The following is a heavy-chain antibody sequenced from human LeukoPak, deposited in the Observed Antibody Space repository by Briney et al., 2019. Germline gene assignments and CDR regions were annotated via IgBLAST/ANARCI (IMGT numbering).Heavy chain of an antibody. CDR3: ARVAYCSGGSCSNWFDP. CDR2: IYYSGST. D-gene: IGHD2-15*01. V-gene: IGHV4-31*03. CDR1: GGSISSGGYY. Sequence: SQTLSLTCTVSGGSISSGGYYWSWIRQHPGKGLEWIGYIYYSGSTYYNPSLKSRVTISVDTSKNQFSLKLSSVTAADTAVYYCARVAYCSGGSCSNWFDPWGQGTLVTVSS. J-gene: IGHJ5*02.